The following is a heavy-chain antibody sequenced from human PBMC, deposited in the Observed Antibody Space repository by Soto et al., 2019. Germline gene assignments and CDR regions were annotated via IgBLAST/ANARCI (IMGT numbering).Heavy chain of an antibody. Sequence: QMQLQESGPGLVKPSGTLSLTCAVSGGSISSSKWWSWVRQPPGKGLEWIGEIYHSGSTNYNPSRKSRVTISVDKSKNQYSLKLSSVTAADTAVYYCARGPLEWFGELLIDYWGQGTLVTVSS. D-gene: IGHD3-10*01. J-gene: IGHJ4*02. CDR1: GGSISSSKW. V-gene: IGHV4-4*02. CDR3: ARGPLEWFGELLIDY. CDR2: IYHSGST.